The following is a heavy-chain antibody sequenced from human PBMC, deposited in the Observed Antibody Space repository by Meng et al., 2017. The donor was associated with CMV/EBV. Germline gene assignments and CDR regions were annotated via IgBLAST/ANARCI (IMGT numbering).Heavy chain of an antibody. V-gene: IGHV4-34*01. CDR1: GGSFSGYY. J-gene: IGHJ4*02. D-gene: IGHD6-13*01. Sequence: AVDGGSFSGYYWSWIRQPPGKGLEWIGEINHSGSTNYNPSLKSRVTISVDTSKNQFSLKLSSVTAADTAVYYCARFPRYSSSWYIVDYWGQGTLVTV. CDR2: INHSGST. CDR3: ARFPRYSSSWYIVDY.